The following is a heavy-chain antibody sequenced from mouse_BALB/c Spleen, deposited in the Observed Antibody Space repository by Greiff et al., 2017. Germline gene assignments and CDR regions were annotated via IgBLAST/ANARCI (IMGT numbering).Heavy chain of an antibody. Sequence: QVQLKQSGPGLVAPSQSLSITCTVSGFSLTSYGVHWVRQPPGKGLEWLGVIWAGGSTNYNSALMSRLSISKDNSKSQVFLKMNSLQTDDTAMYYCARYYGSSPYYYAMDYWGQGTSVTVSS. V-gene: IGHV2-9*02. CDR2: IWAGGST. J-gene: IGHJ4*01. CDR1: GFSLTSYG. CDR3: ARYYGSSPYYYAMDY. D-gene: IGHD1-1*01.